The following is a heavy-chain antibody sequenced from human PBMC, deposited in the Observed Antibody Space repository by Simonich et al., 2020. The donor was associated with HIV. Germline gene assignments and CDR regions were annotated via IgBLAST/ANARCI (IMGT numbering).Heavy chain of an antibody. J-gene: IGHJ3*02. Sequence: QVQLVQSGAEVKKPGSSVKVSCKASGGTFNNYTINWVRQAPGQGLEWMGGVIPVLGVANYAQKFQGRVTITAHKSTSTGYMELSSLRSEDTAVYYCARQSRYSDAFDIWGQGTMVTVSS. CDR3: ARQSRYSDAFDI. CDR2: VIPVLGVA. V-gene: IGHV1-69*10. CDR1: GGTFNNYT. D-gene: IGHD2-15*01.